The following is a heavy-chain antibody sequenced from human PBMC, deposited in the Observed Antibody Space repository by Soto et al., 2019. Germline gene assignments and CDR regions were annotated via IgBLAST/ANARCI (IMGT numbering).Heavy chain of an antibody. CDR1: GVSVSSGSSY. V-gene: IGHV4-61*01. D-gene: IGHD6-13*01. CDR3: AREGAVAAAGIDY. CDR2: IYYSGST. J-gene: IGHJ4*02. Sequence: QVQLQESGPGLVKPSETLSLTCTVSGVSVSSGSSYWSWIRQTPGKGLEWIGYIYYSGSTNYNPSLKSRVTISVDTSKNQFSLKLSSVTAADTAVYYCAREGAVAAAGIDYWGQGTLVTVSS.